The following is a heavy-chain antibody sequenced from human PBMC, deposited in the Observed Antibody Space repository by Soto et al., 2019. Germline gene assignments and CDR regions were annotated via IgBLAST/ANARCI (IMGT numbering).Heavy chain of an antibody. Sequence: EVQVVESGGGLVQPGGSLRLSCAASGFTLSSYWMTWVRQAPGKGLEWVANIKEDGSETYYVDSVKGRFTISRDNAKNSLYLQLSSLRAEDTAVYYCAREVLVWFGEFLEDYYYHGMDVWGQGTTVTVSS. J-gene: IGHJ6*02. D-gene: IGHD3-10*01. CDR2: IKEDGSET. CDR3: AREVLVWFGEFLEDYYYHGMDV. CDR1: GFTLSSYW. V-gene: IGHV3-7*05.